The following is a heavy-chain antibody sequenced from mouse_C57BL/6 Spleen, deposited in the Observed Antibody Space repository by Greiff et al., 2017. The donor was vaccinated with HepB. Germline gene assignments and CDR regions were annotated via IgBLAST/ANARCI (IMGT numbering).Heavy chain of an antibody. CDR2: ISSGGSYT. D-gene: IGHD1-1*01. CDR3: ARPPGSSYDWFAY. J-gene: IGHJ3*01. CDR1: GFTFSSYG. Sequence: EVQRVESGGDLVKPGGSLKLSCAASGFTFSSYGMSWVRQTPDKRLEWVATISSGGSYTYYPDSVKGRFTISRDNAKNTLYLQMSSLKSEDTAMYYCARPPGSSYDWFAYWGQGTLVTVSA. V-gene: IGHV5-6*01.